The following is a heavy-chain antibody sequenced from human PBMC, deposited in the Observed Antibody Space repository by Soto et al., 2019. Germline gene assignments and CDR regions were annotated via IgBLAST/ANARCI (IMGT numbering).Heavy chain of an antibody. CDR1: GFTFSSYA. D-gene: IGHD3-10*01. V-gene: IGHV3-23*01. CDR2: ISGSGGST. J-gene: IGHJ5*02. CDR3: AKDREMGYYGSGSYYNWFDP. Sequence: PGGSLRLSCAASGFTFSSYAMSWVRQAPGKGLEWVSAISGSGGSTYCADSVKGRFTISRENSKNTLYLQMNSLRAEDTAVYYCAKDREMGYYGSGSYYNWFDPGGQGTLVTVSS.